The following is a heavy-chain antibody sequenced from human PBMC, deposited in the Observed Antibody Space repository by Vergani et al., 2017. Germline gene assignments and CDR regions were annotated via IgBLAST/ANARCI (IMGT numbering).Heavy chain of an antibody. J-gene: IGHJ6*02. V-gene: IGHV3-21*01. CDR2: ISSSSSYI. Sequence: EVQLVESGGGLVKPGGSLRLSCAASGFTFSSYSMNWVRQAPGKGLEWVSSISSSSSYIYYADSVKGRFTISRDNAKNSLYLQMNSLRAEDTAVYYCARDCTSGGCPDNYGMDVWGQGATVTVSS. CDR1: GFTFSSYS. D-gene: IGHD2-8*01. CDR3: ARDCTSGGCPDNYGMDV.